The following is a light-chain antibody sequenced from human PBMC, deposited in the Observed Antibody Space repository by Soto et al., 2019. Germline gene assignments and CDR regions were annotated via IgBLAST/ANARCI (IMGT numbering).Light chain of an antibody. V-gene: IGKV1-27*01. J-gene: IGKJ4*01. Sequence: DILMTQSPSSLSAFVGDRVAITCRASQDVGSFLAWYQQKPGKVPKLLIYAASTWQSGVPSRFSGSGSGTDFTLTISSLQPEDVATYYCQKCKVAPFTFGGGTKVDI. CDR3: QKCKVAPFT. CDR1: QDVGSF. CDR2: AAS.